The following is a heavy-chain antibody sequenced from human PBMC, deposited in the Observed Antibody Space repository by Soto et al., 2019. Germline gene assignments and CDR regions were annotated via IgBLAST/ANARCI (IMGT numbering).Heavy chain of an antibody. V-gene: IGHV1-18*04. CDR3: ARDRYCSGGSCYPVKHWFDP. D-gene: IGHD2-15*01. Sequence: QVQLVQSGAEVKKPGASVKVSCKASGYTFTSYGISWVRQAPGQGLEWMGWISAYNGNTNYAQKLQGRVTMTTDTSTRTAYMELRSLRSDDTAVYYCARDRYCSGGSCYPVKHWFDPWGQGTLVTVSS. CDR2: ISAYNGNT. CDR1: GYTFTSYG. J-gene: IGHJ5*02.